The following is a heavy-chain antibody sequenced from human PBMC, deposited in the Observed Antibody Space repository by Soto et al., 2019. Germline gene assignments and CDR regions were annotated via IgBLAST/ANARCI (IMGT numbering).Heavy chain of an antibody. Sequence: QVQLQESGPGVVKPSETLSLSCSVSGGSISKFYWSWIRKTAGKGLEWMGRVYATGTTDYNPSLRRRVTMSVEISKKTFSLRLTSVTAADTGVYYCVRDGSKTLRDWFDPWGQGKLVTVSS. CDR2: VYATGTT. CDR3: VRDGSKTLRDWFDP. J-gene: IGHJ5*02. V-gene: IGHV4-4*07. CDR1: GGSISKFY.